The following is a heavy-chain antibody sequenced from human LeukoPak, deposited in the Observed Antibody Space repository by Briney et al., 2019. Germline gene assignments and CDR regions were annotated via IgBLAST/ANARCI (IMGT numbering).Heavy chain of an antibody. CDR2: TYYSGSA. Sequence: NPSETQSLTCTVSGGSISSYYWSWIRQPPGKGLEWIGYTYYSGSANYNPSLKSRVTMSVDTSKNQLSLRLSSVTAADTAVYYCARGGSRDGYNRPLDHWGQGTLVTVSS. D-gene: IGHD5-24*01. J-gene: IGHJ4*02. V-gene: IGHV4-59*01. CDR3: ARGGSRDGYNRPLDH. CDR1: GGSISSYY.